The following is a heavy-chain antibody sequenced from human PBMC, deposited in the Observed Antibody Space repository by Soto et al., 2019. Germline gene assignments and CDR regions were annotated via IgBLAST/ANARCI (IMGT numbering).Heavy chain of an antibody. CDR3: AKQRFYYYSNALLVVLDA. V-gene: IGHV3-30*18. CDR2: ISYCNNSK. J-gene: IGHJ5*02. CDR1: GFTFRDIG. D-gene: IGHD4-4*01. Sequence: SLRLSCAAYGFTFRDIGMHWVRQVPGKGLEGVAIISYCNNSKFYTAHGEGRVTSSRYKSNNSLFLQRNSLRPKDMAVYYCAKQRFYYYSNALLVVLDAWGQGTQVTVSS.